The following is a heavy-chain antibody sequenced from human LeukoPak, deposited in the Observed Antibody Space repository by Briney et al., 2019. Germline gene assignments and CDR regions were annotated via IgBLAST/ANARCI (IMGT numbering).Heavy chain of an antibody. V-gene: IGHV3-74*01. CDR2: INSDGSRI. CDR3: ARASSGYCDY. Sequence: GGSLRLSCAASGFTFSSHWMHWVRQAPGKGLVWVSRINSDGSRISYADSVKGRFTISRDNAKNTVYLQMNSLRAEDTAVYYCARASSGYCDYWGQGTLVTVSS. D-gene: IGHD3-22*01. CDR1: GFTFSSHW. J-gene: IGHJ4*02.